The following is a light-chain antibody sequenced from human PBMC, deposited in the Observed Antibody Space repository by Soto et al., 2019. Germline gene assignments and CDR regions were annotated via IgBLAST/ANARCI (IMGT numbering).Light chain of an antibody. CDR1: QSVLYSSNNKNY. CDR2: WAS. Sequence: DIVMTQSPDSLAVSLGERATINCKSSQSVLYSSNNKNYLAWYQQRPGQPPNLLIYWASTRESGVPDRISGSGSGTDFTLTISSLQAEDAAIYYCQQYFSFPWTFGQGTKVEIK. V-gene: IGKV4-1*01. J-gene: IGKJ1*01. CDR3: QQYFSFPWT.